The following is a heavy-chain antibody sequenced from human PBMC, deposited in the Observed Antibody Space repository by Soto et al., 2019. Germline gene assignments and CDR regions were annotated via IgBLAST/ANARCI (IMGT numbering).Heavy chain of an antibody. V-gene: IGHV3-74*01. Sequence: EVQLVESEGGLVQPGGSLRLSCAASGFTFSYYWMHWVRQAPGQGLVWVSRIHSDGRSTTYADSVKGRCTISRDNAKDTLELQVNSRRAEDTAVDYCARGERGAFDLWGQGTMVTVSS. CDR3: ARGERGAFDL. J-gene: IGHJ3*01. D-gene: IGHD2-21*01. CDR2: IHSDGRST. CDR1: GFTFSYYW.